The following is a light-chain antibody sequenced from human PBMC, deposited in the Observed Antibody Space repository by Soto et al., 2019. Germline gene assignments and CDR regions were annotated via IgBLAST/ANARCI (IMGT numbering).Light chain of an antibody. J-gene: IGKJ1*01. V-gene: IGKV1-39*01. CDR3: QQSYSVPR. Sequence: DIQMTQSPSSLSASVGDRVTITCRASRSISNYLNWYQQKSGKAPRLLIYAASSLQTGVPSRFSGTGAGTAFTLTITSPQPEDSATYYCQQSYSVPRFGQGTRVDLK. CDR1: RSISNY. CDR2: AAS.